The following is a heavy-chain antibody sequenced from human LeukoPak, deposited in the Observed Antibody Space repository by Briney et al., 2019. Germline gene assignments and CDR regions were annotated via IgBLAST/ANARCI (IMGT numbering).Heavy chain of an antibody. J-gene: IGHJ4*02. D-gene: IGHD4-17*01. Sequence: PGRSLRLSCAASGFTFRSYGMRWVRQAPGKGLEWVAVIWYDGSNKYYADSVKGRFTISRDNSKNTLYLQMNSLRAEDTAVYYCARASGHYGAYPFHYWGQGTLVTVSS. V-gene: IGHV3-33*01. CDR1: GFTFRSYG. CDR3: ARASGHYGAYPFHY. CDR2: IWYDGSNK.